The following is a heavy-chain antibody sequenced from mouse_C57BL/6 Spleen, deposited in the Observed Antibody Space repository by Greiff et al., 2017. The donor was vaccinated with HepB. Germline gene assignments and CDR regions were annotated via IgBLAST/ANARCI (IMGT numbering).Heavy chain of an antibody. CDR1: GYTFTSYW. J-gene: IGHJ3*01. V-gene: IGHV1-69*01. D-gene: IGHD2-4*01. CDR3: ARWDYGTGWFAY. CDR2: IDPSDSYT. Sequence: VQLQQSGAELVMPGASVKLSCKASGYTFTSYWMHWVKQRPGQGLEWIGEIDPSDSYTNYNQKFKGKSTLTVDKSSSTAYTQLSSLTSEDSAVYYCARWDYGTGWFAYWGQGTLVTVSA.